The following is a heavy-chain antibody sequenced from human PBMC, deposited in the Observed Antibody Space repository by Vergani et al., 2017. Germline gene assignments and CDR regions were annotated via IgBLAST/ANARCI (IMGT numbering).Heavy chain of an antibody. D-gene: IGHD1-1*01. J-gene: IGHJ5*02. CDR2: IYYSGST. CDR1: GGSISSYY. Sequence: QVQLQESGPGLVKPSETLSLTCTVSGGSISSYYWSWIRQPPGKGLEWIGYIYYSGSTNYNPSLKSRVTISVDTSKNQFSLKLSSVTAADTAVYYCASKGARTTGTWGNWFDPWGQGTLVTVSS. V-gene: IGHV4-59*01. CDR3: ASKGARTTGTWGNWFDP.